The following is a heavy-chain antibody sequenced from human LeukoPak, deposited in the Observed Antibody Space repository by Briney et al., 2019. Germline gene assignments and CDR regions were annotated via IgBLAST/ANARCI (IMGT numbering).Heavy chain of an antibody. CDR3: ARGGGWRTVTTRFDP. J-gene: IGHJ5*02. CDR1: GGSTSSGGYY. D-gene: IGHD4-17*01. CDR2: IYYSGST. V-gene: IGHV4-31*03. Sequence: PSETLSLTCTVSGGSTSSGGYYWSWIRQHPGKGLEWIGYIYYSGSTYYNPSLKSRVTISVDTSKNQFSLKLSSVTAADTAVYYCARGGGWRTVTTRFDPWGQGTLVTVFS.